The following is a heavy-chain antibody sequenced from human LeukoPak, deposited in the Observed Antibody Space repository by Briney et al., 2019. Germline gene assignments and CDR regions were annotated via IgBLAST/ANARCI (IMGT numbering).Heavy chain of an antibody. Sequence: PSETLSLTCTVSGGSISSSSYYWGWIRQPPGKGLEWIGSIYYSGSTYYNPSLKSRVTISVDTSKNQFSLKLGSVTAADTAVYYCASGDDYSNYEAVGWFDPWGQGTLVTVSS. CDR1: GGSISSSSYY. J-gene: IGHJ5*02. CDR2: IYYSGST. V-gene: IGHV4-39*01. D-gene: IGHD4-11*01. CDR3: ASGDDYSNYEAVGWFDP.